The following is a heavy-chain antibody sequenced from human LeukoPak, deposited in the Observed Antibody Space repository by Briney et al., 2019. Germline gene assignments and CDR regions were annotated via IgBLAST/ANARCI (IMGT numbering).Heavy chain of an antibody. D-gene: IGHD6-19*01. CDR1: GFTFSTYA. V-gene: IGHV3-30*14. Sequence: GGSLTLSCAASGFTFSTYAIHGVRQAPGRGLEWVAYISYDGITKYYADSVKGRFTISRDNSENILYIQMNSLRVEDTAVYYCARDAGAVAGTTYWYFDLWGRGTLVIVSS. J-gene: IGHJ2*01. CDR2: ISYDGITK. CDR3: ARDAGAVAGTTYWYFDL.